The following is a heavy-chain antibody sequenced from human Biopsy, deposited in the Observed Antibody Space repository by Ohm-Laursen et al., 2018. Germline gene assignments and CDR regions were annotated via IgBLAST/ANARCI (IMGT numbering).Heavy chain of an antibody. CDR1: GDSISSYY. CDR2: VYYTGST. V-gene: IGHV4-59*01. J-gene: IGHJ4*02. Sequence: SETLSLTCSVSGDSISSYYWSWIRQPPGKGLEWIGYVYYTGSTDYNPSLQSRVTISVDTSKNHFSLRLSSLTAADTAVYYCARGSNDFGGLYFHRWGQGTLLTVSS. D-gene: IGHD4-23*01. CDR3: ARGSNDFGGLYFHR.